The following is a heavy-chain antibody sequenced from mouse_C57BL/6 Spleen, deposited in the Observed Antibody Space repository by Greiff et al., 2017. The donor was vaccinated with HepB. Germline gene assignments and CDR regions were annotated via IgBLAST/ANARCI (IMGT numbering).Heavy chain of an antibody. J-gene: IGHJ3*01. Sequence: QVQLQQPGAELVKPGASVKMSCKASGYTFTSYWITWVKQRPGQGLEWIGDIYPGSGSTNYKEKFKSKATLTVDTTSSTAYMRLSSLASEDSAVYDCARCLGSSGYPFAYWGQGPLVTVSA. CDR2: IYPGSGST. D-gene: IGHD3-2*02. CDR3: ARCLGSSGYPFAY. V-gene: IGHV1-55*01. CDR1: GYTFTSYW.